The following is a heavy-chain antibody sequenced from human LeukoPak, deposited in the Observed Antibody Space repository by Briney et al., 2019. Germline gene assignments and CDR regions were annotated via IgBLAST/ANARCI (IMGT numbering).Heavy chain of an antibody. Sequence: GRSQRLSCAASGFTFSNFGMHWVRQAPGKGLEWVAVVTFDGNNNYYADSVKGQFTISRDNSKNTLYLQMNSLRPEDTAVYYCARAPGGYSYGTPNFDYWGQGTLVTVSS. CDR1: GFTFSNFG. D-gene: IGHD5-18*01. CDR2: VTFDGNNN. CDR3: ARAPGGYSYGTPNFDY. V-gene: IGHV3-30*03. J-gene: IGHJ4*02.